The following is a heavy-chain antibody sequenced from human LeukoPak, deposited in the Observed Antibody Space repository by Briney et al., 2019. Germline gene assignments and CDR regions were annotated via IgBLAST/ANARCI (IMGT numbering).Heavy chain of an antibody. J-gene: IGHJ4*02. V-gene: IGHV4-59*01. CDR2: VYYGGSP. CDR1: GGSLGNYY. Sequence: SETLSLTCSVSGGSLGNYYWACIRQSPEKGLEWIGYVYYGGSPNQNPSLKSRVSISLGPSRNQFSLRLRSVTAADTAIYYCAGREDLGDYFQYWGQGARVIVSS. D-gene: IGHD2-21*01. CDR3: AGREDLGDYFQY.